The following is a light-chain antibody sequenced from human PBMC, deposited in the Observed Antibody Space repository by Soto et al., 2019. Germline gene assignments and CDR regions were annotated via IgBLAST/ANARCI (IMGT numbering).Light chain of an antibody. CDR3: SSYTSSSTPGVV. V-gene: IGLV2-14*01. J-gene: IGLJ2*01. CDR2: DVS. CDR1: SSDVGGYNY. Sequence: QSALTQPASVSGSPGQSITISCTGTSSDVGGYNYVSWYQQHPGKAPKLMIYDVSNRPSGVSNRFSGSKSGNTASLTISGLQAEDEADYHCSSYTSSSTPGVVFGGGTKLTVL.